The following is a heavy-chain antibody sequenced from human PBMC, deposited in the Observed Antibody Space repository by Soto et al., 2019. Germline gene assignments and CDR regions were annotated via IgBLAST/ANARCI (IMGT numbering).Heavy chain of an antibody. D-gene: IGHD4-4*01. CDR1: GGTFSSYA. CDR3: ATHTVVTPGNYYSGMDV. Sequence: QVQLVQSGAEVKKPGSSVKVSCKASGGTFSSYAISWVRQAPGQGLEWMGGLIHIFGTADYAQKFQGRVTITADESTSTAYMELSSLRSDDTAVYYCATHTVVTPGNYYSGMDVWGQGTTVTVSS. V-gene: IGHV1-69*12. CDR2: LIHIFGTA. J-gene: IGHJ6*02.